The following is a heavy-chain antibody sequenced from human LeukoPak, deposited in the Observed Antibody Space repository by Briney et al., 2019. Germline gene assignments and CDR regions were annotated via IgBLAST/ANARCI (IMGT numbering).Heavy chain of an antibody. CDR2: MNPNSGNT. V-gene: IGHV1-8*03. D-gene: IGHD6-19*01. J-gene: IGHJ6*03. CDR3: ARRAVGNSYYYSMDV. Sequence: ASVKVSCKASGYTFISYDINWVRQVTGQGFEWMGWMNPNSGNTGYAQKFQGRVTITRNTSISTAFMELSSLRSEDTAVYYCARRAVGNSYYYSMDVWGKGTTVTVSS. CDR1: GYTFISYD.